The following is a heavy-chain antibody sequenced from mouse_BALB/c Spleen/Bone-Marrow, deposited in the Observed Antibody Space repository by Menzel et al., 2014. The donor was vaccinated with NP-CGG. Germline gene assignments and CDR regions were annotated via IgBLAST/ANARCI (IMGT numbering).Heavy chain of an antibody. V-gene: IGHV5-9-4*01. D-gene: IGHD2-2*01. Sequence: EVQLVESGGGLVKPGGSLKLSCAASGFTFSSYAMSWVRQSPEKRLEWVAEISSGGSYTYYPDTVTGRFTISRDNAKNTLYLEMSSLRSEDTAMYYCAREGYVEQMDYWGQGTSVTVSS. CDR1: GFTFSSYA. J-gene: IGHJ4*01. CDR2: ISSGGSYT. CDR3: AREGYVEQMDY.